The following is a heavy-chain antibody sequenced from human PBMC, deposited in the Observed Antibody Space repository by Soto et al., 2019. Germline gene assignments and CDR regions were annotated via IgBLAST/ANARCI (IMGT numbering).Heavy chain of an antibody. Sequence: EVQLLESGGGLVQPGGSLRLSCAASGFTFSSYAMSWVRQAPGKGLEWVSAISGSGGSTYYADSVKGRFTISRDNSKNTLYLQMNSLRAEDTAVYYCANHPRVYSSSSGHGFDYWGQGTLVTVSS. D-gene: IGHD6-6*01. J-gene: IGHJ4*02. CDR2: ISGSGGST. CDR1: GFTFSSYA. V-gene: IGHV3-23*01. CDR3: ANHPRVYSSSSGHGFDY.